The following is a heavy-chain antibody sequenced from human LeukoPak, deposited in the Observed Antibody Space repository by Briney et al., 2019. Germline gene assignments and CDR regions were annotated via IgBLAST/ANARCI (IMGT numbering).Heavy chain of an antibody. V-gene: IGHV3-23*01. D-gene: IGHD4/OR15-4a*01. CDR3: ATQRVLGY. CDR2: ISASGGP. CDR1: GFTFSSYA. Sequence: GGSLRLSCAASGFTFSSYAMSWVRQAPGKGLEWVSGISASGGPFYASSVTGRFTISRDNSKDTLYLEMNSLRAEDTAVYYCATQRVLGYWGQGTLVTVSS. J-gene: IGHJ4*02.